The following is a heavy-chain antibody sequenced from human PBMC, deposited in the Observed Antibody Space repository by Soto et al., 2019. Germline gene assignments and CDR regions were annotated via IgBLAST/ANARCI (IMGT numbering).Heavy chain of an antibody. J-gene: IGHJ4*02. CDR2: ISGGGGSS. CDR3: GHNCGVDCHSVFFY. Sequence: EVQLLEAGGGLVQPGGSLRLSCAASGFTFSNYAMSWVRQDPGKGLEWVSGISGGGGSSYYADSVKGRFTTSRDNSKNTMYLQMNRLRADDTAVYYFGHNCGVDCHSVFFYWGQGTLVIVSS. D-gene: IGHD2-21*02. CDR1: GFTFSNYA. V-gene: IGHV3-23*01.